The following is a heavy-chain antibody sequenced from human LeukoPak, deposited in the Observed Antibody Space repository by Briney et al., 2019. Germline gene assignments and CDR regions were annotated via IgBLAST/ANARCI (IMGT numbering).Heavy chain of an antibody. Sequence: GRSLRLSCAASGFTFSSYAMHWVRQAPGKGLEWVAVISYDGSNKYYADSVKGRFTISRDNSKNTLYLQMNSLRAEDTAVYYCVRDYYGSGSYYNTPAGFDIWGQGTMVTVSS. D-gene: IGHD3-10*01. V-gene: IGHV3-30*04. CDR3: VRDYYGSGSYYNTPAGFDI. J-gene: IGHJ3*02. CDR2: ISYDGSNK. CDR1: GFTFSSYA.